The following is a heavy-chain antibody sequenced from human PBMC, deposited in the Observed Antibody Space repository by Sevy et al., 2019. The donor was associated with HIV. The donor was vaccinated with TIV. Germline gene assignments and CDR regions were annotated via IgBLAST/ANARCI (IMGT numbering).Heavy chain of an antibody. J-gene: IGHJ4*02. CDR3: AKGYGSGSPPDY. CDR2: ISGSGGTT. CDR1: GFIFTSYT. V-gene: IGHV3-23*01. Sequence: GGSLRLSCAASGFIFTSYTMNWVRQAPGKGLEWVSAISGSGGTTYYADSVKGRFTISRDNSKKKVDLQMNSLTVEDTAVYYCAKGYGSGSPPDYWGQGTLVTVSS. D-gene: IGHD3-10*01.